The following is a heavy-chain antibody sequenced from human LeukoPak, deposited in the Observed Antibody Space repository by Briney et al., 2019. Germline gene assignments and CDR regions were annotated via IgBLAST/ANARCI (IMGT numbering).Heavy chain of an antibody. Sequence: PGGSLRLSCAASGFTFSSYAMSWVRQAPGKGLEWVSAISGSGDSTYYADSVKGRFTISRDNSKNTLYLQMNSLRAEDTAIYYCAKGRAGSFYSDKYYYDYMDVWGKGVAVTVSS. CDR2: ISGSGDST. CDR3: AKGRAGSFYSDKYYYDYMDV. J-gene: IGHJ6*03. D-gene: IGHD3-10*01. V-gene: IGHV3-23*01. CDR1: GFTFSSYA.